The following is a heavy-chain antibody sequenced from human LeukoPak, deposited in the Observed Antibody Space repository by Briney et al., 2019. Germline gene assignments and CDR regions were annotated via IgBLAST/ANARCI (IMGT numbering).Heavy chain of an antibody. J-gene: IGHJ4*02. V-gene: IGHV3-23*01. D-gene: IGHD4-17*01. CDR3: AKEGIYGDKIIDY. CDR2: ISGSRGRT. CDR1: GFTFSSYS. Sequence: GSLRLSCAASGFTFSSYSMNWVRQAPGKGLEWVSSISGSRGRTYYADSVKGRFSISRDNSKNTLFLQMNSLRAEDTAVYYCAKEGIYGDKIIDYWGQGTLVTVSS.